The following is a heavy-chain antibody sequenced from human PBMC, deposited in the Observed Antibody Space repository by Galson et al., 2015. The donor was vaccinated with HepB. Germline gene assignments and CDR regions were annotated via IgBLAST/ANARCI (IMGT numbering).Heavy chain of an antibody. CDR1: GYTFTSYY. J-gene: IGHJ4*02. Sequence: SVKVSCKASGYTFTSYYIHWVRQAPGQGLEWMGIINPSGGATSYAQKIQGRVIITRDTSTSTVYMELSSLRSEDTAVYYCARGSGTTLDLDVGFHYWGQGTLVTVSS. D-gene: IGHD1-1*01. CDR3: ARGSGTTLDLDVGFHY. V-gene: IGHV1-46*01. CDR2: INPSGGAT.